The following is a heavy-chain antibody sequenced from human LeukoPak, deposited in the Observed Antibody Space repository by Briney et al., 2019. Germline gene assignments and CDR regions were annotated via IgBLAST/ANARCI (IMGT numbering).Heavy chain of an antibody. V-gene: IGHV3-74*01. Sequence: GGSLRLSCAASGFTVSSNYMSWVRQAPGKGLVWVSRINSDGSNTNYADSVKGRFTISRDNAKNTLHLQMKSLRAEDTAVYYCARGAAMGQSSDWFDPWGQGTLVTVSS. CDR3: ARGAAMGQSSDWFDP. CDR1: GFTVSSNY. J-gene: IGHJ5*02. CDR2: INSDGSNT. D-gene: IGHD5-18*01.